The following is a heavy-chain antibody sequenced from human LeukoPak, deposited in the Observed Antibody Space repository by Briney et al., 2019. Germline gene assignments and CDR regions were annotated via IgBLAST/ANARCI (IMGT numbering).Heavy chain of an antibody. CDR1: GGSISSSSYY. Sequence: SETLSLTCTVSGGSISSSSYYWGWIRQPPGKGLEWIGSIYYSGSTYYNPSLNSRVTISVDTSKNQFSLKLSSVTAADTAVYYCARRGLGTHAFDIWGQGTMATVSS. V-gene: IGHV4-39*01. CDR2: IYYSGST. CDR3: ARRGLGTHAFDI. J-gene: IGHJ3*02. D-gene: IGHD3-10*01.